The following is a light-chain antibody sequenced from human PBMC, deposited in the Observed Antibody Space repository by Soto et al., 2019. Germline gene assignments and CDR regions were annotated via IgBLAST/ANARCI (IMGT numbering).Light chain of an antibody. CDR1: QSVSSSY. Sequence: EIVLTQSPGTLSLSPGERATLSCRASQSVSSSYLAWYQQKPGQPPRLRIYGTFSSATAIPDRFSGSGSGTDFTLTISRLEPEDFAVYYCQQHGSSSWTFGQGTKVEIK. J-gene: IGKJ1*01. V-gene: IGKV3-20*01. CDR2: GTF. CDR3: QQHGSSSWT.